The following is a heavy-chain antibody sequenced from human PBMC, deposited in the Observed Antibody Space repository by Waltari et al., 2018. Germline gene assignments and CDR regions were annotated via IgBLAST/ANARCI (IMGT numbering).Heavy chain of an antibody. J-gene: IGHJ6*02. CDR1: GFTFSSYA. CDR2: ISGSCGNT. V-gene: IGHV3-23*01. Sequence: EVQLLESGGGLVQPGGSLRLSCAASGFTFSSYALSWVRQAPGKGREGVEVVLAISGSCGNTTYAASVKGRFTISRDNSKNTLYLQMNSLRAEDTAVYYCAKDLFLEQLVNYYNYGMDVWGQGTTVTVSS. D-gene: IGHD6-13*01. CDR3: AKDLFLEQLVNYYNYGMDV.